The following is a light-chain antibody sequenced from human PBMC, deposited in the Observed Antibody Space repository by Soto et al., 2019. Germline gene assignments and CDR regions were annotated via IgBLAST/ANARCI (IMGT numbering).Light chain of an antibody. V-gene: IGKV3-15*01. J-gene: IGKJ5*01. CDR1: QTVNSD. CDR2: GAS. CDR3: QQYNNWPIT. Sequence: EIVLTQSPGTLCLSPGETATLSCRASQTVNSDYLAWFQQRPGQAPRLLIYGASTRATGIPARFSGSGSGTEFTLTISSLQSEDFAVYYCQQYNNWPITCGQGTRRAIK.